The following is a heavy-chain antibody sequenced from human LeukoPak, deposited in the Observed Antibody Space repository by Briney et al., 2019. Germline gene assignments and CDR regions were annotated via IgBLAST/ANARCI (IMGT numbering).Heavy chain of an antibody. V-gene: IGHV4-30-4*08. J-gene: IGHJ6*03. D-gene: IGHD1-1*01. CDR3: ATERPEWGAYSLLEYYYMDV. Sequence: SETLSLTCTVSGGSINSGDYYWSWIRQPPGKGLEWIGYVYYSGSTYYNPSLESRVTISVDTSKNQFPLQLSSVTAADTAVYYCATERPEWGAYSLLEYYYMDVWGKGTTVTVSS. CDR1: GGSINSGDYY. CDR2: VYYSGST.